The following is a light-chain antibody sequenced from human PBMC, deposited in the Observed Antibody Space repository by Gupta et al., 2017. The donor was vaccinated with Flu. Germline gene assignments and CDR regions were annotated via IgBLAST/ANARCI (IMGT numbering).Light chain of an antibody. CDR2: DTS. J-gene: IGKJ2*03. V-gene: IGKV3-11*01. CDR3: QQRHELYS. CDR1: QSVSFY. Sequence: EVVLTQSPATLSLPPGERATLSCRASQSVSFYLAWFQQIPGQAPRLVIYDTSQRATGSPARFSGSGYWNDFTPTSSSRVHEDSAVYYWQQRHELYSFGQGTKVEIK.